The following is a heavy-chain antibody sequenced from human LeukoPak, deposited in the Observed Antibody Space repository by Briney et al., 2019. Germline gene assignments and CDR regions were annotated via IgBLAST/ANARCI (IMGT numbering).Heavy chain of an antibody. Sequence: ASVKVSCKASGYIFNNYGIHWVRQAPGQGLEWMGWISSYNGNTQYVQKFQGRVTMTTDTSTSTAYMELRSLRSDDTAVYYCARVDPDSSSTLEVFDYWGQGTLVTVSS. CDR2: ISSYNGNT. D-gene: IGHD6-6*01. CDR3: ARVDPDSSSTLEVFDY. CDR1: GYIFNNYG. J-gene: IGHJ4*02. V-gene: IGHV1-18*01.